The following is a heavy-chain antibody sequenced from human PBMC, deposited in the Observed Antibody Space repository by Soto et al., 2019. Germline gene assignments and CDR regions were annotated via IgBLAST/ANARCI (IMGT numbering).Heavy chain of an antibody. CDR1: GGSVNTFY. J-gene: IGHJ5*02. V-gene: IGHV4-59*02. Sequence: SETLSLTCTVSGGSVNTFYWSWIRQPPGKGLEWVGHVYYTGSTDYNPSLKSRVTISVDTTKNQVSLKLTSVTAADTAVYYCAKSHYDSSGYYIIDHWGQGTLVTVSS. CDR2: VYYTGST. D-gene: IGHD3-22*01. CDR3: AKSHYDSSGYYIIDH.